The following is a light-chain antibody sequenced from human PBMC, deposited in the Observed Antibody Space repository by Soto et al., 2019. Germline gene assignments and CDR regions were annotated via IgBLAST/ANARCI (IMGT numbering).Light chain of an antibody. CDR3: SSYTRSSTLHVV. J-gene: IGLJ2*01. CDR1: SSDVGGYNY. CDR2: DVS. V-gene: IGLV2-14*01. Sequence: QSALTQPASVSGSLGQSITISCTGTSSDVGGYNYVSWYQQHPGKAPKLMIYDVSNRPSGVSNRFSGSKSGNTASLTISGLQAEDEADYYCSSYTRSSTLHVVFGGGTKLTVL.